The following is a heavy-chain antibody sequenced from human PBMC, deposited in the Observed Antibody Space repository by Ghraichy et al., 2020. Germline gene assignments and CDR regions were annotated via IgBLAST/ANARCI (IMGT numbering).Heavy chain of an antibody. V-gene: IGHV3-74*01. CDR1: GFTFSAYW. Sequence: GESLNISSAASGFTFSAYWMFWVRQAPGKGLVWVSRINGDGSRTNYADSVKGRFTISRDNAENTLYLQMNSLRAEDTAVYYCARDPRNLGLDPWGQGTLVTVSS. CDR2: INGDGSRT. CDR3: ARDPRNLGLDP. J-gene: IGHJ5*02.